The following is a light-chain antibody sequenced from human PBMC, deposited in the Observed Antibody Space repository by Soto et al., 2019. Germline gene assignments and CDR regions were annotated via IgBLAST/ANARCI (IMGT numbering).Light chain of an antibody. CDR3: QQYIDWPPGT. Sequence: EIVVTQSPATMSVSPGERVTLSCRASQSVSSSLAWYQQRPGQAPRLLIYDISTRAAGISARFSGSGSGSEFTLTISSLQSEDFAFYYCQQYIDWPPGTFGQGTAVEIK. V-gene: IGKV3-15*01. CDR2: DIS. J-gene: IGKJ1*01. CDR1: QSVSSS.